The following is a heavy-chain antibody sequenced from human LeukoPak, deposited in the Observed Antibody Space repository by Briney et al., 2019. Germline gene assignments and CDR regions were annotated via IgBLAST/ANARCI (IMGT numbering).Heavy chain of an antibody. CDR1: GXTFSDYY. CDR3: ARDRLTGYYKDY. CDR2: ISSSSSYT. Sequence: GGSLRLSCAASGXTFSDYYMSWIRQAPGKGLEWVSYISSSSSYTNYADSVKGRFTISRDNAKNSLYLQMNSLRAEDTAVYYCARDRLTGYYKDYWGQGTLVTVSS. V-gene: IGHV3-11*05. J-gene: IGHJ4*02. D-gene: IGHD3-9*01.